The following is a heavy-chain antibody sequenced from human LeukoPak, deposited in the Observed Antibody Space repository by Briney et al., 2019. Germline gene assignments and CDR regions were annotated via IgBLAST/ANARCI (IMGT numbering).Heavy chain of an antibody. CDR3: AMTYYYDSSLHYFDY. CDR2: IYYSGST. D-gene: IGHD3-22*01. J-gene: IGHJ4*02. V-gene: IGHV4-59*05. Sequence: PGGSLRLSCAASGFTFSSYEMNWVRQPPGKGLEWIGSIYYSGSTYYNPSLKSRVTISVDTSKNQFSLKLSSVTAADTAVYYCAMTYYYDSSLHYFDYWGQGTLVTVSS. CDR1: GFTFSSYE.